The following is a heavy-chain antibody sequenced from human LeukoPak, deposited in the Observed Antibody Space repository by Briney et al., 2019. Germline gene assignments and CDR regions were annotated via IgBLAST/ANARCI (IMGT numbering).Heavy chain of an antibody. Sequence: SVKVSCKASGGTFSTFPMSWMRQAPGQGLEWMGRIIPNLGIVNYAQMFQGRVTITADNSTSTAYMELSSLRSEDTAVYYCARQPPYHSGSGSFYFDFWGQGTLVTVSS. V-gene: IGHV1-69*02. J-gene: IGHJ4*02. D-gene: IGHD3-10*01. CDR3: ARQPPYHSGSGSFYFDF. CDR1: GGTFSTFP. CDR2: IIPNLGIV.